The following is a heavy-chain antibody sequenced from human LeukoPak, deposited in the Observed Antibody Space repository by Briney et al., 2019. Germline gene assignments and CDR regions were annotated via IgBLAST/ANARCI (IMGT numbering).Heavy chain of an antibody. V-gene: IGHV4-39*01. Sequence: SETLSLTCTVYGGSISSSSYYWGWIRQPPGKGLEWIVSIYYSGSTYYNPPLKSRVTISVETSKNQFSLKLRSVTAADTAVYYCASGYDSSAYQPFIDYWGQGTLVTVSS. D-gene: IGHD3-22*01. J-gene: IGHJ4*02. CDR1: GGSISSSSYY. CDR2: IYYSGST. CDR3: ASGYDSSAYQPFIDY.